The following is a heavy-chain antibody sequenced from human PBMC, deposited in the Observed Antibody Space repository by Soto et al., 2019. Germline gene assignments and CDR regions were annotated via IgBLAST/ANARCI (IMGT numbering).Heavy chain of an antibody. CDR3: ARDSGYSSSWEFDY. J-gene: IGHJ4*02. CDR1: GFTFSDYG. D-gene: IGHD6-13*01. V-gene: IGHV3-74*01. CDR2: INSDGSST. Sequence: GSLRLSCAASGFTFSDYGMHWVRQAPGKGLVWVSRINSDGSSTSYADSVKGRFTISRDNAKNTLYLQMNSLRAEDTAVYYCARDSGYSSSWEFDYWGQGTLVTVSS.